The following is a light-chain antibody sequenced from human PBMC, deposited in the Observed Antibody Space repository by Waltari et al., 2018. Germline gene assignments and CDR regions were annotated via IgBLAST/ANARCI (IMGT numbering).Light chain of an antibody. Sequence: QSVLTQPPSASGTPGQRVTISCSGSSSNIGSNTVNWYQQLPGTAPKLLIYSSNQRPSGVPDRFAGSTSGPSASLAISGLQSEDEADYYCASWDDSLNGPVFGGGTKLTVL. V-gene: IGLV1-44*01. CDR3: ASWDDSLNGPV. J-gene: IGLJ2*01. CDR1: SSNIGSNT. CDR2: SSN.